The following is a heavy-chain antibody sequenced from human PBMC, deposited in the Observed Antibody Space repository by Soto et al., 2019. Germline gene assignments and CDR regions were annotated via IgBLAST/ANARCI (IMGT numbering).Heavy chain of an antibody. Sequence: EVQLVESGGGLVQPGGSLRLSCAASGFTFSSYWMHWVRQAPGKGLVWVSRINNDGGDTSYADSVKGRLIISRDNARNTVSLQMASLRVEDTAVYYCVRGHLDISVIPAALLYWGQGALVTVSS. CDR2: INNDGGDT. V-gene: IGHV3-74*01. CDR3: VRGHLDISVIPAALLY. D-gene: IGHD2-2*03. CDR1: GFTFSSYW. J-gene: IGHJ4*02.